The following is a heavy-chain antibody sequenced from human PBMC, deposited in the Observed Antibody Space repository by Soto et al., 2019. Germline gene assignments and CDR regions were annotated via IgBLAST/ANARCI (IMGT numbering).Heavy chain of an antibody. CDR3: AIYCSSTSCYRNGMDV. Sequence: EVHLLESGGDLVQPGGSLRLSCAASGFTFSSYAMSWVRQAPGKGLEWVSAISGSGGSTYYADSVKGRFTISRDNSKNTLYLQMNSLRAEDTAVYYCAIYCSSTSCYRNGMDVWGQGTTVTVSS. D-gene: IGHD2-2*02. J-gene: IGHJ6*02. V-gene: IGHV3-23*01. CDR2: ISGSGGST. CDR1: GFTFSSYA.